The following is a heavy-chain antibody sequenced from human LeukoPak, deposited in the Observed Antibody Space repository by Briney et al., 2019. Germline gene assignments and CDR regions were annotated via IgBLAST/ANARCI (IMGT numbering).Heavy chain of an antibody. J-gene: IGHJ4*02. CDR1: GGSISSYY. CDR2: IYYSGST. Sequence: SETLSLTCTVSGGSISSYYWSWIRQPPGKGLEWIGYIYYSGSTNYNPSLKSRVTISVDTSKNQFSLKVTSVIAADTAVYFCARFPYSGISHYFDYWGQGALVTVSS. D-gene: IGHD1-26*01. CDR3: ARFPYSGISHYFDY. V-gene: IGHV4-59*01.